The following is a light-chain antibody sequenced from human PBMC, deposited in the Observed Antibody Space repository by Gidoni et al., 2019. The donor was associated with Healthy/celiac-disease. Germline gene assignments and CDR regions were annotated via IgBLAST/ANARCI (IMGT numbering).Light chain of an antibody. CDR1: SSNIGAGYD. CDR2: GNS. CDR3: QSYDSSSWV. J-gene: IGLJ3*02. V-gene: IGLV1-40*01. Sequence: QSVLTQPPSVSGAPGQRVTLACTGSSSNIGAGYDVHWYQQLPGTAPKLLIYGNSNRPSGVPDRFSGSKSGTSASLAITGLQAEDEADYYCQSYDSSSWVFGGWTKLTVL.